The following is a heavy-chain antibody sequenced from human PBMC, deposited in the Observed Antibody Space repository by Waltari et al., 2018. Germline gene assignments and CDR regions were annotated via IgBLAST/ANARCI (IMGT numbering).Heavy chain of an antibody. Sequence: QVQLQESGQGLVKPSGTLSLTCAVSGDSTSGNYWWSWVRQSPEKGLECIGQVHHSGKTHYNPSLQSRVTISVDKPKNQFSLNLNSVTAADTAVYYCAGDRAIGLFFDYWGRGTLVTVSS. CDR1: GDSTSGNYW. J-gene: IGHJ4*02. V-gene: IGHV4-4*02. CDR2: VHHSGKT. D-gene: IGHD2-2*01. CDR3: AGDRAIGLFFDY.